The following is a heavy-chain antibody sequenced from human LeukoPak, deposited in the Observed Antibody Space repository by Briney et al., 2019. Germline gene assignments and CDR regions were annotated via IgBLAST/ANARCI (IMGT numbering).Heavy chain of an antibody. CDR2: ISSSSRYI. V-gene: IGHV3-21*01. CDR3: ARDPTAENLNTYSQGSGFAFDI. Sequence: GGSLRLSCVASGFTFSTYTMNWVRQVPGKGLEWVSSISSSSRYIYSADSVKGRFTISRDNAKDSLYLQMNSLRAEDTALYFCARDPTAENLNTYSQGSGFAFDIWGQGTMVTVSS. D-gene: IGHD2-21*01. CDR1: GFTFSTYT. J-gene: IGHJ3*02.